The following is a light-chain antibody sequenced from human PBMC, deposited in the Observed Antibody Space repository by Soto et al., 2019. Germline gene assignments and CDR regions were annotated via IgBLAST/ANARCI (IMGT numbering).Light chain of an antibody. V-gene: IGLV2-14*03. J-gene: IGLJ2*01. Sequence: QSALTQPASVSGSPGQSITISCTGTSSDIGGYNYVSWYQQHPGKAPQLMIYDVSNRPSGLSNRFSGSKSGNTASLTISGLQAEDAADYDCSSYTTISTVVFGGGTKVTVL. CDR3: SSYTTISTVV. CDR1: SSDIGGYNY. CDR2: DVS.